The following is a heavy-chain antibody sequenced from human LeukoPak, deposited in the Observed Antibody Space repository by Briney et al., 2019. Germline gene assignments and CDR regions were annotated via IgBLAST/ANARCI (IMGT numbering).Heavy chain of an antibody. CDR1: GFSFSSYA. D-gene: IGHD3-3*01. J-gene: IGHJ3*02. V-gene: IGHV3-23*01. Sequence: GGSLRLSCAASGFSFSSYAMSWVRQAPGKGLEWVSDISDSGGSTYYADSVKGRFTISRDISKNTLYLQMKSLRAGDTAVYYCAKDKTYDDFWSGHDAFDIWGQGTMVTVSS. CDR3: AKDKTYDDFWSGHDAFDI. CDR2: ISDSGGST.